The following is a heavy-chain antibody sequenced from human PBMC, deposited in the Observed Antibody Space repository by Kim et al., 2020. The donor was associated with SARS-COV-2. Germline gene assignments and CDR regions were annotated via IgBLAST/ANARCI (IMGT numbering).Heavy chain of an antibody. D-gene: IGHD1-7*01. CDR3: AAAPGLELRGWFDP. CDR1: GYTLTELS. J-gene: IGHJ5*02. Sequence: ASVKVSCKVSGYTLTELSMHWVRQAPGKGLEWMGGFDSEDGETIYAQKFQGRATMTEDTSTDTAYMELISLRSEDTAVYYCAAAPGLELRGWFDPWGQGTLVTVSS. CDR2: FDSEDGET. V-gene: IGHV1-24*01.